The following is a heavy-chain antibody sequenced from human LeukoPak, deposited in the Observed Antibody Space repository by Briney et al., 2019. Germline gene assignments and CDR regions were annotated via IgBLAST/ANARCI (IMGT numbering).Heavy chain of an antibody. Sequence: GASVKVSCKASDYTFTSYGITWVRQAPGQGLEWMGWMNPNSGNTGYAQKFQGRVTMTRNTSISTAYMELSSLRSEDTAMYYCARGRRTVWYYYYYMDVWGKGTTVTISS. CDR1: DYTFTSYG. CDR2: MNPNSGNT. J-gene: IGHJ6*03. V-gene: IGHV1-8*02. CDR3: ARGRRTVWYYYYYMDV. D-gene: IGHD4-17*01.